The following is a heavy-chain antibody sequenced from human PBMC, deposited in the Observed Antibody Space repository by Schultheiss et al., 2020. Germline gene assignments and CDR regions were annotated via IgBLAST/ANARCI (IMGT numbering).Heavy chain of an antibody. V-gene: IGHV4-39*07. CDR3: ASWGRVGAIGY. CDR1: GGSISSSSYY. CDR2: IYTSGST. D-gene: IGHD1-26*01. J-gene: IGHJ4*02. Sequence: SETLSLTCTVSGGSISSSSYYWGWIRQPPGKGLEWIGRIYTSGSTNYNPSLKSRVTMSVDTSKNQFSLKLSSVTAADTAVYYCASWGRVGAIGYWGQGTLVTSPQ.